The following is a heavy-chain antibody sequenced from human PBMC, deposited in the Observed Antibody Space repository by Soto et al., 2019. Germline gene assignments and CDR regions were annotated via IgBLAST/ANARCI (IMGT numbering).Heavy chain of an antibody. Sequence: PGGSMRLSCAASEFSFSTYGMHWVRQAPGKGLEWVAFISNDGSNKYYADSVKGRFTISRDNSKNTLYLQMNSLRAEDTAVYYCARVWGGAFDIWGQGTMVTVS. CDR2: ISNDGSNK. V-gene: IGHV3-30*03. CDR3: ARVWGGAFDI. J-gene: IGHJ3*02. CDR1: EFSFSTYG. D-gene: IGHD3-10*01.